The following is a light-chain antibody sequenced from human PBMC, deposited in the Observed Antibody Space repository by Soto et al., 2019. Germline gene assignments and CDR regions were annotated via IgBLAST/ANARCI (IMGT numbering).Light chain of an antibody. J-gene: IGKJ2*01. V-gene: IGKV1-5*03. Sequence: DIQMTQSPSTLSASVGDRVTITCRASQSISNWLAWYQQKPGKAPKLLIYKASSLESGVPLRFSGSGSGTEFTLTISSLQPDDFTTYYCQQYYTSAYTFGQGTKLEIK. CDR2: KAS. CDR3: QQYYTSAYT. CDR1: QSISNW.